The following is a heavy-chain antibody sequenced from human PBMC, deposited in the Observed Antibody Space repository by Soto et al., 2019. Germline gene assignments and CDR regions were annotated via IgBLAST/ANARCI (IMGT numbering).Heavy chain of an antibody. CDR2: IIPIFGTA. CDR3: AAVQDIVVVPAAIQRY. CDR1: GGTFSSYA. V-gene: IGHV1-69*01. D-gene: IGHD2-2*02. Sequence: QVQLVQSGAEVKKPGSSVKVSCKASGGTFSSYAISWVRQAPGQGLEWMGGIIPIFGTANYAQKFQGRVTITQDQSKSQAYMELGSLRSEDTAVYYCAAVQDIVVVPAAIQRYWGQGTLVTVSS. J-gene: IGHJ4*02.